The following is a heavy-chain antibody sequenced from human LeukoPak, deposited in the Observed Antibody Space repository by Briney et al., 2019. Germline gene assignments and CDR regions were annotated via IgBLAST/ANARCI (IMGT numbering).Heavy chain of an antibody. J-gene: IGHJ4*02. V-gene: IGHV1-69*13. CDR1: GGTFSSYA. CDR2: IIPIFGTA. Sequence: ASVKVSCKASGGTFSSYAISWVRQAPGQGLEWMGGIIPIFGTANYAQKFQGRVTITADESTSTAYMELSSLRSEDTAVYYCASKLLWFGELVEYYFDYWGQGTLVTVSS. D-gene: IGHD3-10*01. CDR3: ASKLLWFGELVEYYFDY.